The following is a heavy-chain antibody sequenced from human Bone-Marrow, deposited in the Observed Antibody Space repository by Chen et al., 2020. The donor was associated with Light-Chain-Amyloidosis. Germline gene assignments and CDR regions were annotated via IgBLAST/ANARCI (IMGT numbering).Heavy chain of an antibody. J-gene: IGHJ4*02. CDR3: ARRRDGYNFDY. CDR2: IYPDDSDA. CDR1: GYTFPNYW. D-gene: IGHD5-12*01. V-gene: IGHV5-51*01. Sequence: EVQLGQSGPEVKKPGEALKISSKGSGYTFPNYWIGWVRQMPGKGLEWMGVIYPDDSDARYSPSFEGQVTISADKSITTAYLQWRSLKASDTAMYYCARRRDGYNFDYWGQGTLVTVSS.